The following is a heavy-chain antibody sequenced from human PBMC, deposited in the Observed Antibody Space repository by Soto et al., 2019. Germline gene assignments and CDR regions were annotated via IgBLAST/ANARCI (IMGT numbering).Heavy chain of an antibody. CDR3: VRDKYYDIVTGYRDSGMDV. CDR1: GDSVSSNSAT. J-gene: IGHJ6*02. Sequence: SQTLSLTCAISGDSVSSNSATWDWIRQSPSRGLEWLGRTYYRSKWYNDYAVSVKSRITINPDTSNNQLSLQLNSVTPDDTAVYYCVRDKYYDIVTGYRDSGMDVWGQGTTVTVSS. V-gene: IGHV6-1*01. D-gene: IGHD3-9*01. CDR2: TYYRSKWYN.